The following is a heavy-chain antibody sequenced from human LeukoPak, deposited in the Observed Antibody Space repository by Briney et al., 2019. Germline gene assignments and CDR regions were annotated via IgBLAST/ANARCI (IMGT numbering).Heavy chain of an antibody. Sequence: GGSLRLSCAASGFTFSSYAMSWVRQAPGKGLEWVSAISGSGGSTYYADSVKGRFTISRDNAKNSLYLQMNSLRAEDTALYYCAKDIYDYYDSSGYYYFDYWGQGTLVTVSS. D-gene: IGHD3-22*01. CDR1: GFTFSSYA. V-gene: IGHV3-23*01. CDR3: AKDIYDYYDSSGYYYFDY. J-gene: IGHJ4*02. CDR2: ISGSGGST.